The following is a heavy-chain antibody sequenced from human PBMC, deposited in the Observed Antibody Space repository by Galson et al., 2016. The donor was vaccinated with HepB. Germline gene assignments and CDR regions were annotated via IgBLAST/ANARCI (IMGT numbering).Heavy chain of an antibody. CDR2: IDPSDSYT. Sequence: QSGAEVKKPGESLRISCQGSGYSFTTYWISWVRQMPGKGLEWMARIDPSDSYTNYSPSFQGHVTVSTDKSTSTAYLKWSSLRASDTAMYYCARHHSSSEKYYFDGWGQGTLVTVSS. J-gene: IGHJ4*02. CDR1: GYSFTTYW. CDR3: ARHHSSSEKYYFDG. D-gene: IGHD6-6*01. V-gene: IGHV5-10-1*01.